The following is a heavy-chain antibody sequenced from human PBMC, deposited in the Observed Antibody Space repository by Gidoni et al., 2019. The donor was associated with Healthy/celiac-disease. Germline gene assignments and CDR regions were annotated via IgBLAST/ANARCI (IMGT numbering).Heavy chain of an antibody. CDR2: INPSGGST. J-gene: IGHJ3*02. Sequence: QVQLVQSGAEVKKPGASVKVSCTASGYTFTSYYMHWVRQAPGQGLEWMGIINPSGGSTSYAQKFQGRVTMTRDTSTSTVYMELSSLRSEDTAVYYCARGSPLLWFGDAFDIWGQGTMVTVSS. CDR3: ARGSPLLWFGDAFDI. CDR1: GYTFTSYY. D-gene: IGHD3-10*01. V-gene: IGHV1-46*01.